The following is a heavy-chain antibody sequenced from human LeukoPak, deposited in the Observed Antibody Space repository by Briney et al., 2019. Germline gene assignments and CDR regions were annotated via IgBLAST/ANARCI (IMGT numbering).Heavy chain of an antibody. J-gene: IGHJ4*02. V-gene: IGHV3-7*01. D-gene: IGHD6-13*01. CDR3: AKAAIAAAGVHHFDY. Sequence: GGSLRLSCAASGFTFSSYWMSWVRQAPGKGLEWVANIKQDGSEKYYVDSVKGRFTISRDNAKNSLYLQMNSLRAEDTAVYYCAKAAIAAAGVHHFDYWGQGTLVTVSS. CDR1: GFTFSSYW. CDR2: IKQDGSEK.